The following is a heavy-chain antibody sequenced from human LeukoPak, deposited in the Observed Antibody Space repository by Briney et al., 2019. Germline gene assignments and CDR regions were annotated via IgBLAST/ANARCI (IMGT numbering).Heavy chain of an antibody. D-gene: IGHD5-24*01. CDR3: AKGGDGYNYQNYFDY. CDR1: RFTFDDYT. Sequence: GGSLRLSCAASRFTFDDYTMHWVRQAPGKGLEWVSLISWDSGSTYYADSVKGRLTISRDNSKNSLYLQMNSLRTEDTALYYRAKGGDGYNYQNYFDYWGQGTLVTVSS. J-gene: IGHJ4*02. V-gene: IGHV3-43*01. CDR2: ISWDSGST.